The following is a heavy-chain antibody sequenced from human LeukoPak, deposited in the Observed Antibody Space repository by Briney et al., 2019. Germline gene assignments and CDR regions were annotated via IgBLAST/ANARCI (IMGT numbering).Heavy chain of an antibody. J-gene: IGHJ3*02. CDR3: ASKDTASGAFDI. CDR2: ISSSSSYI. V-gene: IGHV3-21*01. D-gene: IGHD5-18*01. CDR1: GFTFSSYS. Sequence: PGGSLRLSCAASGFTFSSYSMNWVRQAPGKGLEWVSSISSSSSYIYYADSVKGRFTISRDNAKNSLYLQMNSLRAEDTAVYYCASKDTASGAFDIWGQGTWSPSLQ.